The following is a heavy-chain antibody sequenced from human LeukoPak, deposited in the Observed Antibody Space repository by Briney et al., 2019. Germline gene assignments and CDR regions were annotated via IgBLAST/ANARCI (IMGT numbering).Heavy chain of an antibody. J-gene: IGHJ3*02. Sequence: SETLSLTCTVSGDSLSSSSYYWGWSRQPPGKGLEWIGSTSGSAYYNPSLKSRVTISVDRSKNQFSLKLSSVTAADTAVYYCARDLGYYGSGSYYNGPPEAFDIWGQGTMVTVSS. CDR3: ARDLGYYGSGSYYNGPPEAFDI. D-gene: IGHD3-10*01. CDR2: TSGSA. V-gene: IGHV4-39*07. CDR1: GDSLSSSSYY.